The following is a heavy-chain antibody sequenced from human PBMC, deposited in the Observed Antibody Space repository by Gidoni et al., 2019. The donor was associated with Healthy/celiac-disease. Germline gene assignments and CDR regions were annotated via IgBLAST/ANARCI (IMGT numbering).Heavy chain of an antibody. V-gene: IGHV4-61*02. J-gene: IGHJ4*02. CDR1: GGPISGGSYY. CDR3: AREGYYDILTGYYRVFDY. Sequence: QVQLQESGPGLVKPSQTLSLTCTVSGGPISGGSYYWSWIRQPAGKGLEWIGRIYTSGSTNYNPSLKSRVTISVDTSKNQFSLKLSSVTAADTAVYYCAREGYYDILTGYYRVFDYWGQGTLVTVSS. CDR2: IYTSGST. D-gene: IGHD3-9*01.